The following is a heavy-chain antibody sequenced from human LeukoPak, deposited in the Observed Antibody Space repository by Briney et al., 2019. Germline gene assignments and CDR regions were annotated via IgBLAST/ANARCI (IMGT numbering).Heavy chain of an antibody. D-gene: IGHD3-22*01. Sequence: SQTLSLTCTVSGGSISSGSYYWSWIRQPAGKGLEWIGRIYTSGSTNYNPSLKSRVTISVDTSKNQFSLKLSSVTAADTAVYYCAREGLTMIVGIDYWGQGTLVTVSS. V-gene: IGHV4-61*02. J-gene: IGHJ4*02. CDR2: IYTSGST. CDR1: GGSISSGSYY. CDR3: AREGLTMIVGIDY.